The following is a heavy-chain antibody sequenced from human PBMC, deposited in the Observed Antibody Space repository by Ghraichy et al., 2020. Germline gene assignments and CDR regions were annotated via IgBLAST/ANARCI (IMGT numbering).Heavy chain of an antibody. CDR3: ATLGNEDY. V-gene: IGHV3-9*01. J-gene: IGHJ4*02. CDR1: GFTFDDYA. Sequence: GGSLRLSCAASGFTFDDYAMHWVRQAPGKGLEWVSGISWNSGSIGYADSVKGRFTISRDNAKNSLYLQMNSLRAEDTALYYCATLGNEDYWGQGTLVTVSS. D-gene: IGHD7-27*01. CDR2: ISWNSGSI.